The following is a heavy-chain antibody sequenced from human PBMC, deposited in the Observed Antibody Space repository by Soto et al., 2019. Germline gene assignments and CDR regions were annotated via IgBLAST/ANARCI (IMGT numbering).Heavy chain of an antibody. CDR1: GGSFSGYY. V-gene: IGHV4-34*01. J-gene: IGHJ5*02. Sequence: QVQLQQWGAGLLKPSETLSLTCAVYGGSFSGYYWSWIRQPPGKGLEWIGEINHSGSTNYNPSLTSRVTISVDTSKNQFSLKLSSVTAADTAVYYCARGPGIEVAGTRTGWFDPWGQGTLVTVSS. D-gene: IGHD6-19*01. CDR3: ARGPGIEVAGTRTGWFDP. CDR2: INHSGST.